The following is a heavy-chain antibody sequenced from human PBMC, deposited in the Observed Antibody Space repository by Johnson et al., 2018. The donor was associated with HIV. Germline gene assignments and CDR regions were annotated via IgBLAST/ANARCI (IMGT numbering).Heavy chain of an antibody. CDR1: GFTFSTNW. D-gene: IGHD6-19*01. CDR2: IYSGGRT. V-gene: IGHV3-66*01. CDR3: ATSVEQWLVWNAFDI. Sequence: MLLVESGGDLVQPGGSLRLSCVGSGFTFSTNWMHWVRQAPGKGLVWVSVIYSGGRTYYADSVKGRFTISRDNSKNTLYLQMNSLRAEDTAVYYCATSVEQWLVWNAFDIWGQGTMVTVSS. J-gene: IGHJ3*02.